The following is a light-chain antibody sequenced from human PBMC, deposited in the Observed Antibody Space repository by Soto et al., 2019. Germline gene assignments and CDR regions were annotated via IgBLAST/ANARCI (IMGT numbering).Light chain of an antibody. CDR3: QQYNSYPFT. CDR1: RGISNY. Sequence: DIHMPQSPSSLSASVGDRVTITCRASRGISNYLAWFQQKPGKAPKSLIYAASSVQSGVPSKFSGSGSGTDFTLTISCLQPEDFATYSGQQYNSYPFTFGPGTKVDIK. V-gene: IGKV1-16*02. CDR2: AAS. J-gene: IGKJ3*01.